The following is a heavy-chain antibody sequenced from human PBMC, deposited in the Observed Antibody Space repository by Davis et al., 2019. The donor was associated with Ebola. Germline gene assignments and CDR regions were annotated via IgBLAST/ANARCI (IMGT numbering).Heavy chain of an antibody. J-gene: IGHJ4*02. D-gene: IGHD6-19*01. CDR3: AKEKVSGSSYYIDS. Sequence: GGSLRLSCAASGFTFSRYAMTWARQAPGKGLEWVSTISGGGVTADYSDFVRGRFTISRDNSRNTLFLELSSLRPEDTAVYYCAKEKVSGSSYYIDSWGQGTLVTVSS. CDR2: ISGGGVTA. CDR1: GFTFSRYA. V-gene: IGHV3-23*01.